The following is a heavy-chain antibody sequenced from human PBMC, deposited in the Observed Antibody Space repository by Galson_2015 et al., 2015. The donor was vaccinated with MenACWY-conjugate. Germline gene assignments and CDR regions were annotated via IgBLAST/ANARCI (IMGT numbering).Heavy chain of an antibody. V-gene: IGHV3-9*01. Sequence: SLRLSCAASGFTFDDYAMHWVRQAPGKGLEWVSGISWNSGSIGYADSVKGRFTISRDNAKNSLYLQMNSLRAEDTALYYCAKDMASIVGATTADDYYYYGMDVWGQGTMVTVS. J-gene: IGHJ6*02. D-gene: IGHD1-26*01. CDR3: AKDMASIVGATTADDYYYYGMDV. CDR1: GFTFDDYA. CDR2: ISWNSGSI.